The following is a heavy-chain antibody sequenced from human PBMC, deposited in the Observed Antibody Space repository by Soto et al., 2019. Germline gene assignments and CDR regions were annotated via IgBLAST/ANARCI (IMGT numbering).Heavy chain of an antibody. CDR2: IYYSGVT. D-gene: IGHD5-12*01. J-gene: IGHJ5*02. CDR3: ARVAADIASWLDP. Sequence: QGQLQESGPGLVKPSETLSLTCTVSGDSISTYNWGWIRQPPGKGLEWIGCIYYSGVTNYNPSLKSRVTISVDTHKNQLSLKLNSVTAADTAVYYCARVAADIASWLDPWGQGTLVTVSS. V-gene: IGHV4-59*01. CDR1: GDSISTYN.